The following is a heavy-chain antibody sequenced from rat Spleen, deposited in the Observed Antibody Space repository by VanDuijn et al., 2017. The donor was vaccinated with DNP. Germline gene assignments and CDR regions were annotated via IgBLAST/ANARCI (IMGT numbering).Heavy chain of an antibody. CDR1: GFTFSDYY. CDR3: ARHGRETTVATYWYFDF. D-gene: IGHD1-3*01. J-gene: IGHJ1*01. Sequence: EVQLVESGGGLVQPGRSLKVSCAASGFTFSDYYMAWVRQAPKKGLEWVATISTSGSRTYYPDFVKGRFTISRDNAKSSLYLQMNSLKSEDTATYYCARHGRETTVATYWYFDFWGPGTMVTVSS. V-gene: IGHV5-7*01. CDR2: ISTSGSRT.